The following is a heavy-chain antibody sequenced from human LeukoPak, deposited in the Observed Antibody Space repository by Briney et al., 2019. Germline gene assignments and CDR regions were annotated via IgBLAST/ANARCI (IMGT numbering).Heavy chain of an antibody. CDR1: GGSFSGYS. J-gene: IGHJ1*01. V-gene: IGHV4-34*01. D-gene: IGHD6-19*01. Sequence: PSETLSLTCAVYGGSFSGYSWSWIRQPPGKGLEWIGEIKHSGSTNYNPYLKSRVTIPVDTSKNQFSLKRNAVTAADTAVYYCARSRYSSGWYVYFLHWGQGTLVTVSS. CDR2: IKHSGST. CDR3: ARSRYSSGWYVYFLH.